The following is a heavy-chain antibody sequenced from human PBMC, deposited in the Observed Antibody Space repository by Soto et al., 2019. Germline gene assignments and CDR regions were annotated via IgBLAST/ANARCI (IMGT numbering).Heavy chain of an antibody. D-gene: IGHD3-22*01. Sequence: GGSLRLSCAASGFTFSNAWMNWVRQAPGKGLKWVGRIKGKTDGGTTDYAAPVKGRFTISRDDSKNTLYLQMNSLKTEDTAVYYCTTDVYYYDSSGYYSFDYWGQGTLVTVSS. CDR2: IKGKTDGGTT. J-gene: IGHJ4*02. CDR3: TTDVYYYDSSGYYSFDY. V-gene: IGHV3-15*07. CDR1: GFTFSNAW.